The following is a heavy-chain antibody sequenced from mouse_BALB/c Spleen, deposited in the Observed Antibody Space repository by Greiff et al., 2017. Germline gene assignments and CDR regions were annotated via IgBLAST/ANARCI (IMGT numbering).Heavy chain of an antibody. CDR2: IRLKSNNYAT. D-gene: IGHD3-2*01. J-gene: IGHJ4*01. V-gene: IGHV6-6*02. CDR1: GFTFSNYW. Sequence: EVKVEESGGGLVQPGGSMKLSCVASGFTFSNYWMNWVRQSPEKGLEWVAEIRLKSNNYATHYAESVKGRFTISRDDSKSSVYLQMNNLRAEDTGIYYCTRDSSGYGAMDYWGQGTSVTVSS. CDR3: TRDSSGYGAMDY.